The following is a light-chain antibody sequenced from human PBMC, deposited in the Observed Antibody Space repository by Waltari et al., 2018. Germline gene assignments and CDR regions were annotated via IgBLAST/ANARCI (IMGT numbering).Light chain of an antibody. J-gene: IGKJ1*01. CDR2: AGS. Sequence: QITQSPSSASASAGDRILITWRASPGISTDLAWYQQRPGKAPSLLIYAGSTLQSGVPARFSGSTSGTEFTLTISSLQPEDFAAYYCQQDNQVPPTFGPGTKVEIK. V-gene: IGKV1-12*01. CDR1: PGISTD. CDR3: QQDNQVPPT.